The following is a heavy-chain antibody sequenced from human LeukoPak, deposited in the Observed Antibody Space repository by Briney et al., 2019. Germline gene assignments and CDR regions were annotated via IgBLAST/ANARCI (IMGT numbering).Heavy chain of an antibody. V-gene: IGHV1-69*13. CDR1: GGTFSSYA. Sequence: SVKVSCKASGGTFSSYAISWVRQAPGQGLEWMGGIIPIFGTANYAQKFQGRVTITADESTSTAYMELSSLRSEDTAVYYCARDWADIVVVPAAIGSYYYYGMDVWGQGTTVTVSS. CDR3: ARDWADIVVVPAAIGSYYYYGMDV. CDR2: IIPIFGTA. D-gene: IGHD2-2*01. J-gene: IGHJ6*02.